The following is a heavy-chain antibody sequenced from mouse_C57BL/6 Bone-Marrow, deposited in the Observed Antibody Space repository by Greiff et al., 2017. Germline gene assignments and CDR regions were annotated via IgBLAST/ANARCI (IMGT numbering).Heavy chain of an antibody. J-gene: IGHJ4*01. V-gene: IGHV5-15*01. Sequence: EVKLVESGGGLVQPGGSLKLSCAASGFTFSDYGMAWVRQAPRKGPEWVAFISHLAYSIYYADPVTGRFTIARENAKNTLYLEMSSLRSEDTAMYYCARAGSRAAMDYWGQGTSVTVSS. CDR2: ISHLAYSI. D-gene: IGHD1-1*01. CDR3: ARAGSRAAMDY. CDR1: GFTFSDYG.